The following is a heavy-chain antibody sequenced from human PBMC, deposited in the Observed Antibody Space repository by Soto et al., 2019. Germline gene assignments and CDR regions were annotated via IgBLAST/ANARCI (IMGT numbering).Heavy chain of an antibody. Sequence: QVQLVESGGGVVQPGRSLRLSCEGSGFSFSDYGMNWVRQAPGKGLEWVAVIWYDGSVTHYADSVKGRFTISRDISTNTLYLQMNSLRVDDTAVYFCARGGKWELLLRLWGQGTLVSVSS. J-gene: IGHJ4*02. CDR2: IWYDGSVT. CDR3: ARGGKWELLLRL. V-gene: IGHV3-33*01. D-gene: IGHD1-26*01. CDR1: GFSFSDYG.